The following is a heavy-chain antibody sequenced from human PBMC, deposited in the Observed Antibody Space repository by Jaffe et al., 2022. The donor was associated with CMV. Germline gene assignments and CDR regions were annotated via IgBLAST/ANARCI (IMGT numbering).Heavy chain of an antibody. Sequence: QITLKESGPTLVKPTQTLTLTCTFSGFSLSTRVGVGWSRQPPGKALEWLAHIYWDDDKRYSPSLKSRLTITKDTSKNQVVLTMTNMDPVDTATYFCARTYYYGSGNSNFDLWGQGTLVTVSS. D-gene: IGHD3-10*01. CDR3: ARTYYYGSGNSNFDL. V-gene: IGHV2-5*02. CDR2: IYWDDDK. J-gene: IGHJ4*02. CDR1: GFSLSTRVG.